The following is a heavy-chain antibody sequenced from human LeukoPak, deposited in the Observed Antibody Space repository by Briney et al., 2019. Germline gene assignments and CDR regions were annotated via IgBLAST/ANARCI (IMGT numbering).Heavy chain of an antibody. D-gene: IGHD3-10*01. CDR1: GFTFSTYS. V-gene: IGHV3-21*01. CDR3: ARGGSGSYKGY. CDR2: ISSSDYI. J-gene: IGHJ4*02. Sequence: GGSLRLSCAASGFTFSTYSMNWVRQAPGKGLEWVSSISSSDYIYYADSVKGRFTISRDNAKNSLYLQMNSLRAEDTAVYYCARGGSGSYKGYWGQGTLVTVSS.